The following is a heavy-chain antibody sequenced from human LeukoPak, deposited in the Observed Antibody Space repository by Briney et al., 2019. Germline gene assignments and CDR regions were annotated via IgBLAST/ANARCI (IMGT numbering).Heavy chain of an antibody. V-gene: IGHV3-23*01. Sequence: GGSLTLSCAASGFTFSCYAMSWLPQAPGKGLEWVSALSGSGGSTYYADSVKGRFTISRDNSKNTLYLQMNSLRAEDTAVYYCAKGSGVAGTFGWFDPWGQGTLVTVSS. CDR1: GFTFSCYA. CDR3: AKGSGVAGTFGWFDP. J-gene: IGHJ5*02. CDR2: LSGSGGST. D-gene: IGHD6-19*01.